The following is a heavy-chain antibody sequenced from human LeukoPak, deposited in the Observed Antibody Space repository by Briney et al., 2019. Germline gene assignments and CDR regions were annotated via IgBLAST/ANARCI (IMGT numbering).Heavy chain of an antibody. J-gene: IGHJ6*03. CDR3: ASLLNYYDSSGYSSYYYMDV. Sequence: PSETLSLTCTVSGGSISSGSYYWSWIRQPAGKGLAWIGRIYTSGSTNYNPSLKSRVTISVDTSKNQFSLKLSSVTAADTAVYYCASLLNYYDSSGYSSYYYMDVWGKGTTVTVSS. CDR1: GGSISSGSYY. V-gene: IGHV4-61*02. D-gene: IGHD3-22*01. CDR2: IYTSGST.